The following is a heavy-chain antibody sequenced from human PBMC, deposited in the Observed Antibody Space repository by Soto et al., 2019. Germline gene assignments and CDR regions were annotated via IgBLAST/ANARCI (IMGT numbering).Heavy chain of an antibody. J-gene: IGHJ4*02. CDR1: GYTFTGYY. V-gene: IGHV1-2*02. CDR3: ARVSDPWELPGYLDY. D-gene: IGHD1-26*01. Sequence: ASVKVSCKASGYTFTGYYMHWVRQAPGQGLEWMGWINPNSGGTNYAQKFQGRVTMTRDTSISTAYMELSRLRSDDTAVYYCARVSDPWELPGYLDYWGQGTLVTVSS. CDR2: INPNSGGT.